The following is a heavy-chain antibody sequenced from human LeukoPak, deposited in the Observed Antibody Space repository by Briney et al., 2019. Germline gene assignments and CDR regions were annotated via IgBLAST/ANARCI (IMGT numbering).Heavy chain of an antibody. Sequence: GGSLRLSCAASGFTFSSYAMNWVRQAPGKGLEWVSYISSSGSTIYYADSVKGRFTISRDNAKNSLYLQMNSLRAEDTAVYYCASKSLLRYFDGLGGFDYWGQGTLVTVSS. J-gene: IGHJ4*02. V-gene: IGHV3-48*03. CDR1: GFTFSSYA. D-gene: IGHD3-9*01. CDR2: ISSSGSTI. CDR3: ASKSLLRYFDGLGGFDY.